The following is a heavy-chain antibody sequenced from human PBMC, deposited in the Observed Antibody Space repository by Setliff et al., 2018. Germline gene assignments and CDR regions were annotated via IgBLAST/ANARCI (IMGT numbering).Heavy chain of an antibody. Sequence: ASVKVSCKVSGYTLTELSMHWVRQAPGKGLEWMGGFDPEDGETIYAQKFQGRVTMTEDTSTDTAYMELSSLRSEDTAVCYCATSTWELGGFDYWGQGTLVTVSS. V-gene: IGHV1-24*01. CDR1: GYTLTELS. CDR3: ATSTWELGGFDY. J-gene: IGHJ4*02. D-gene: IGHD1-26*01. CDR2: FDPEDGET.